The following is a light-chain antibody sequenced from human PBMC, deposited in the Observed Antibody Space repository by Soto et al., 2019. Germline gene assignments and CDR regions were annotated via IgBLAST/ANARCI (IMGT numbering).Light chain of an antibody. Sequence: QSVLIQPASVSGSPGQSITISCAGSSSDVGGFKYVSWYQQHPGKAPKLILYEFTTRPSGVSNRFSGSKSGNAASLTISGLQAEDEADYYCNSYSTSGTLYVFGTGTKVTVL. CDR1: SSDVGGFKY. CDR3: NSYSTSGTLYV. CDR2: EFT. V-gene: IGLV2-14*01. J-gene: IGLJ1*01.